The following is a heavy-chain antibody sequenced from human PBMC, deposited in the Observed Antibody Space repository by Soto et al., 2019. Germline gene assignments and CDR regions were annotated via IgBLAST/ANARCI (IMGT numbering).Heavy chain of an antibody. CDR2: IIPVFGTP. CDR3: ARGGALSTSWYWGDGLDS. V-gene: IGHV1-69*06. D-gene: IGHD6-13*01. J-gene: IGHJ4*02. CDR1: GYSFSSHA. Sequence: QVQLEQSGSEVKKSGSSVKVSCKASGYSFSSHAITWVRQAPGQGLEWMGGIIPVFGTPSYAQKFQGRVTISADKSRNTSYLEWRSLRSEDTAVYYCARGGALSTSWYWGDGLDSWGQGTQVTVSS.